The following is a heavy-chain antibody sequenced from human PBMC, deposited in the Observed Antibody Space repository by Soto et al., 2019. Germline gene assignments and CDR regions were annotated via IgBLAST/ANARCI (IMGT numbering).Heavy chain of an antibody. D-gene: IGHD3-22*01. CDR3: ARHQYYYDSSGYTLDY. V-gene: IGHV4-39*01. CDR1: GGSISSSTYY. J-gene: IGHJ4*02. CDR2: VYYSGST. Sequence: LSLTCTVSGGSISSSTYYWGWIRQPPGKGLEWIGSVYYSGSTYYNPSLKSRVTISVDTSNNQFSLKLNSVTAADTAVYYCARHQYYYDSSGYTLDYWGQGTLVTVSS.